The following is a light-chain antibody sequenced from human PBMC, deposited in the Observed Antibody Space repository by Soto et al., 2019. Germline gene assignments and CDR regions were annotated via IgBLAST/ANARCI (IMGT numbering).Light chain of an antibody. Sequence: EVFLTPSPVTLSLSPGERATLFCRASQSFRGLLAWYQQKPGQAPRLLIYDAYNRATGIPPRFSGSGSGTDFTLTISSLEPEDSAVYYCQQRHMWPITFGQGTRLEIK. CDR3: QQRHMWPIT. CDR1: QSFRGL. CDR2: DAY. J-gene: IGKJ5*01. V-gene: IGKV3-11*01.